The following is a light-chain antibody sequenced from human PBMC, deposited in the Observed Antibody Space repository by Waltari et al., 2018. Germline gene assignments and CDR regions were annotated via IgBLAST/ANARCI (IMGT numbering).Light chain of an antibody. J-gene: IGLJ2*01. CDR1: SSDVGGSNY. Sequence: QSALTQPASVSGSPGQSITISCPGTSSDVGGSNYVSWYQQHPGNAPKLMIYEVSNRPSGVSNRFSGSKSGNTASLTISGLQAEDEADYYCSSYTSSSTLVFGGGTKLTVL. CDR3: SSYTSSSTLV. V-gene: IGLV2-14*01. CDR2: EVS.